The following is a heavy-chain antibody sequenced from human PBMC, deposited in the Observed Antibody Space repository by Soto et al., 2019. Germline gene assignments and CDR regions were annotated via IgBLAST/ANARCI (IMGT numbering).Heavy chain of an antibody. V-gene: IGHV3-9*01. D-gene: IGHD6-13*01. J-gene: IGHJ3*02. CDR2: ISWSSGSI. Sequence: GGSLRLSCAASGFTFDDYAMHWVRQAPGKGLEWVSGISWSSGSIGYADSVKGRFTISRDNAKNSLYLQMNSLRAEDTALYYCAKDRKGYSSSWSPDAFDIWGQGTMVTVSS. CDR1: GFTFDDYA. CDR3: AKDRKGYSSSWSPDAFDI.